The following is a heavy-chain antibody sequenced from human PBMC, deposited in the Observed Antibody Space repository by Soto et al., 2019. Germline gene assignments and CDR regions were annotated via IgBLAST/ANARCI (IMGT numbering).Heavy chain of an antibody. D-gene: IGHD3-3*01. CDR2: IYYSGST. CDR3: ARVRYDFWSDDSSSYGMDV. CDR1: GGTISSYY. V-gene: IGHV4-59*01. J-gene: IGHJ6*02. Sequence: SETLPHTCTVSGGTISSYYWSWIRQPTGKGLEWIGYIYYSGSTNYNPSLKSRVTISVDTSKNQFSLKLSSVTAADTAVYYCARVRYDFWSDDSSSYGMDVWGQGTTVTVSS.